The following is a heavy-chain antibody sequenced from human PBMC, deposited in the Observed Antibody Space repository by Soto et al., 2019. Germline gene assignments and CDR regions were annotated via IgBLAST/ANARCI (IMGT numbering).Heavy chain of an antibody. CDR2: ISGDNNSL. Sequence: EVQLLESGGGLVQPGGSLRLSCAASGFTFSSYAMSWVRQAPGKGLEWVSVISGDNNSLYYADSVKGRFTISRDNSKNTLYLQMNSLRAEDTALYYCAKDRATIFGVVVEGGFDYWGQGALVTVSS. CDR1: GFTFSSYA. V-gene: IGHV3-23*01. D-gene: IGHD3-3*01. CDR3: AKDRATIFGVVVEGGFDY. J-gene: IGHJ4*02.